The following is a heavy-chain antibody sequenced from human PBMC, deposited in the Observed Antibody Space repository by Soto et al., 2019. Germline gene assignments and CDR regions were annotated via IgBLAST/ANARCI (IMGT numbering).Heavy chain of an antibody. D-gene: IGHD6-19*01. CDR1: GYTFTSYY. V-gene: IGHV1-46*01. CDR2: INPSGGST. CDR3: AREGVAVADSELPHYYYGMDV. J-gene: IGHJ6*02. Sequence: GASVKVSCKASGYTFTSYYMHWVRQAPGQGLEWMGIINPSGGSTSYAQKFQGRVTMTRDTSTSTVYMELSSLRSEDTAVYYCAREGVAVADSELPHYYYGMDVWGQGTTVIVSS.